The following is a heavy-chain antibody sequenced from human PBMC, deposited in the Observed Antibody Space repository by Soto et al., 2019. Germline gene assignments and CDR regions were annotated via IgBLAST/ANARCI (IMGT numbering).Heavy chain of an antibody. J-gene: IGHJ4*02. V-gene: IGHV3-74*03. CDR3: ARGILGSGTANDH. CDR2: IIGDGLYT. CDR1: GFTFSNYW. D-gene: IGHD3-10*01. Sequence: EVQLVESGGGLVQPGGSLILSCAASGFTFSNYWMVWVRQAPRKGLVWVSCIIGDGLYTTYADSVKGRFTISRDNAKNTVYLQINSLRVEDTAVYYCARGILGSGTANDHWGQGTLVTVSS.